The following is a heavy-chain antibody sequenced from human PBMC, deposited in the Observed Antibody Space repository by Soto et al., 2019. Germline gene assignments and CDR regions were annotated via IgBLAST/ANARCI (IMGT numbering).Heavy chain of an antibody. Sequence: SETLSLTCAVYGGSFSGYYWSWIRQPPGKGLEWIGEINHSGSTNYNPSLKSRVTISVDTSKNQFSLKLSSVTAADTAVYYCARGLAHYYGSGSYSDSTYYFDYWGQGTLVTVS. D-gene: IGHD3-10*01. V-gene: IGHV4-34*01. CDR1: GGSFSGYY. J-gene: IGHJ4*02. CDR3: ARGLAHYYGSGSYSDSTYYFDY. CDR2: INHSGST.